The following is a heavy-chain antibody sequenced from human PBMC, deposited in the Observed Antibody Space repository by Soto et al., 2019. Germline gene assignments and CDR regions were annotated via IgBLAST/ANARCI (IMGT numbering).Heavy chain of an antibody. Sequence: GASVKVSCKVSGGTFSSYAISWVRQAPGQGLEWMGGIIPIFGTANYAQKFQGRVTITADESTSTAYMELSSLRSEDTAVYYCARDAKPGIAVAGTEAAFDIWGQGTMVTVSS. V-gene: IGHV1-69*13. J-gene: IGHJ3*02. CDR3: ARDAKPGIAVAGTEAAFDI. D-gene: IGHD6-19*01. CDR2: IIPIFGTA. CDR1: GGTFSSYA.